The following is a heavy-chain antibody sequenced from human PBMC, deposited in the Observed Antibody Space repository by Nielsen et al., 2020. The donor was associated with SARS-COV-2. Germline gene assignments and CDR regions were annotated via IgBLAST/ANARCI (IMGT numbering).Heavy chain of an antibody. CDR3: AKDREYYDPSYYFDY. D-gene: IGHD3-22*01. J-gene: IGHJ4*02. Sequence: GGSLRLSCAASGFTFSSYAMSWVRQAPGKGLEWVSAISGSGGSTYYADSMKGRFTISRDNSKNTLYLQMNSLRAEDTAVYYCAKDREYYDPSYYFDYWGQGTLVTVSS. CDR1: GFTFSSYA. CDR2: ISGSGGST. V-gene: IGHV3-23*01.